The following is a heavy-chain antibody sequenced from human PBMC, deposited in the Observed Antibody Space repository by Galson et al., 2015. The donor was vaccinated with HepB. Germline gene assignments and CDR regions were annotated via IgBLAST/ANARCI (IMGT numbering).Heavy chain of an antibody. CDR3: ARGAAAAGKVVDP. V-gene: IGHV4-4*02. D-gene: IGHD6-13*01. CDR2: INHSGST. Sequence: TLSLTCAVSGGSISSSNWWSWVRQPPGKGLEWIGEINHSGSTNYNPSLKSRVTISVDTSKNQFSLKLSSVTAADTAVYYCARGAAAAGKVVDPWGQGTLVTVSS. J-gene: IGHJ5*02. CDR1: GGSISSSNW.